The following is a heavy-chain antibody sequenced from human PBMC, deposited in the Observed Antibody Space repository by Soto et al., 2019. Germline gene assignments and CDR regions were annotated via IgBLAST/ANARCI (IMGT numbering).Heavy chain of an antibody. CDR2: TIPTFGAG. V-gene: IGHV1-69*06. J-gene: IGHJ4*02. D-gene: IGHD5-12*01. CDR3: ARRQTSGYNRYFDS. Sequence: SVKVSCKASGGTFSSNPISWMRQAPGQGLEWMGGTIPTFGAGSYAQRFQGRLTITADKSTNTAYMELSSLRPEDTAMYYCARRQTSGYNRYFDSWGQGTLVTVSS. CDR1: GGTFSSNP.